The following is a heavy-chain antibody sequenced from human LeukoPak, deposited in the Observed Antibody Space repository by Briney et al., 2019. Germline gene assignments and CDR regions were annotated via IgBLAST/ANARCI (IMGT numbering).Heavy chain of an antibody. V-gene: IGHV4-34*01. CDR3: ARGRGEIVVVPAPVPFDY. CDR1: GGSFSGYY. J-gene: IGHJ4*02. D-gene: IGHD2-2*01. CDR2: INHSGST. Sequence: PSETLSLTCAVYGGSFSGYYWSRIRQPPGKGLEWIGEINHSGSTNYNPSLKSRVTISVDTSKNQFSLKLSSVTAADTAVYYCARGRGEIVVVPAPVPFDYWGQGTLVTVSS.